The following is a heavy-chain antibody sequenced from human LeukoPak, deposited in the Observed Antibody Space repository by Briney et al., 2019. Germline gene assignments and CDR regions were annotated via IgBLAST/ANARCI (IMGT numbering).Heavy chain of an antibody. V-gene: IGHV3-23*01. CDR1: GFTFSSYA. Sequence: GGSLRLSCAASGFTFSSYAMSWVRQAPGKGLEWVSAISGSGGRTDYADSVKGRFTISRDNSKNTLYLQMNSLRAEDTAVYYCAKPLWFGELLSFDYWGQGTLVTVSS. CDR2: ISGSGGRT. CDR3: AKPLWFGELLSFDY. D-gene: IGHD3-10*01. J-gene: IGHJ4*02.